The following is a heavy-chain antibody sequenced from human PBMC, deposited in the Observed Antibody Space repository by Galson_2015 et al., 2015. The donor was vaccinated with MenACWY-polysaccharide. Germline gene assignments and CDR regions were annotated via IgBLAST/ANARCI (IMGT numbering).Heavy chain of an antibody. J-gene: IGHJ6*02. V-gene: IGHV3-11*01. Sequence: SLRLSCAASGFSLGAWYMSWVRQAPGKGLEWLSYISKSGDSIYYGDSVKGRFAISRDNAKNSVYLQLNSLEVEDTAIYYCARSHYGLDVWGQGTTVTVSS. CDR1: GFSLGAWY. CDR3: ARSHYGLDV. CDR2: ISKSGDSI.